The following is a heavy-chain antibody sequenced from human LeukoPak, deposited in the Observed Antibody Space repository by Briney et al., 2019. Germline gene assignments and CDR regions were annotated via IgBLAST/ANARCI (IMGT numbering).Heavy chain of an antibody. CDR1: GGSISSYY. J-gene: IGHJ6*02. CDR3: ARAGHYDFWSGYLHPYYYYGMDV. Sequence: SETLSLTCTVSGGSISSYYWSWIRQPPGKGLEWIGYFYYSGSTNYNPSLKSRVTISVDTSKNQFSLKLSSVTAADTAVYYCARAGHYDFWSGYLHPYYYYGMDVWGQGTTVTVSS. V-gene: IGHV4-59*01. D-gene: IGHD3-3*01. CDR2: FYYSGST.